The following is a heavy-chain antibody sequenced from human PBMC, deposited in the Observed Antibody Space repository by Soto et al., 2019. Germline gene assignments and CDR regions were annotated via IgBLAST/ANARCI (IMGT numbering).Heavy chain of an antibody. J-gene: IGHJ5*01. D-gene: IGHD3-10*01. Sequence: QITLKESGPTLVKPTQTLTLTCTFSGFSLTTSGVGVGWIRQPPGKALEWLALIYWDDDKRYSPSLKSRLTMTKDTSRNQVVLTMTNMDPVDTATYFCAHMHGFGEFDSWGQGTLVTVSS. CDR3: AHMHGFGEFDS. CDR2: IYWDDDK. CDR1: GFSLTTSGVG. V-gene: IGHV2-5*02.